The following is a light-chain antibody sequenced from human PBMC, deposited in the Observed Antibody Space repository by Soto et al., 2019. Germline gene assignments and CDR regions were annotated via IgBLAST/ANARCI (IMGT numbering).Light chain of an antibody. V-gene: IGLV2-11*01. CDR1: SSDVGTYNL. CDR2: DVS. J-gene: IGLJ3*02. CDR3: CSYAGSYSGV. Sequence: QSALTQPRSVSGSPGQSVTISCTGTSSDVGTYNLVSWYQQYPGKAPQVMIYDVSERPSGVPDRFSGSKSGNTASLTIIGLQAEDEADYYCCSYAGSYSGVFGGGTKLTVL.